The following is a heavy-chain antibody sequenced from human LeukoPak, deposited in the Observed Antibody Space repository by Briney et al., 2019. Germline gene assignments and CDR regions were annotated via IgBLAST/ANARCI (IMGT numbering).Heavy chain of an antibody. CDR1: GFTFSDYY. D-gene: IGHD3-22*01. J-gene: IGHJ4*02. Sequence: PGGSLRLSCAASGFTFSDYYMSWIRQAPGKGLEWVSYISNRGDTIYYADSVKGRFTTSRDNAKNSLYLQMNSLRAEDTAMYYCARPTYYSSGPQEYWGQGTLVTVSS. CDR3: ARPTYYSSGPQEY. CDR2: ISNRGDTI. V-gene: IGHV3-11*01.